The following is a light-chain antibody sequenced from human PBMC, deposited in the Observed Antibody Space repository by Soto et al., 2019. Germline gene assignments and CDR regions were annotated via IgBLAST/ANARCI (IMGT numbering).Light chain of an antibody. V-gene: IGKV1-9*01. Sequence: IQLTQSLSSLSASVGDRVTITCRASQGISSYLAWYQQKPGKAPKLLTYAASTLQSVVPSSFSGSGSGTDFTLTIFCLQPEDVATYSCQQYNSYSEAFGQGTKMDIK. CDR3: QQYNSYSEA. CDR1: QGISSY. CDR2: AAS. J-gene: IGKJ1*01.